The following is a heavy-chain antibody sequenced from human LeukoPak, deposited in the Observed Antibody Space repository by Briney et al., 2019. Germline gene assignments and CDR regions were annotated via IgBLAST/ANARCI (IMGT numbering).Heavy chain of an antibody. D-gene: IGHD1-26*01. Sequence: ASVKVSCKASGYTFSGYYMHWVRQAPGQGLEWMGWIYPNSGDTKYAQKFQGRVTVTRDTSISTAFMEVSRLTSDDTAVYYCARGGSDAFDIWGRGTMVTVSS. CDR1: GYTFSGYY. V-gene: IGHV1-2*02. CDR2: IYPNSGDT. CDR3: ARGGSDAFDI. J-gene: IGHJ3*02.